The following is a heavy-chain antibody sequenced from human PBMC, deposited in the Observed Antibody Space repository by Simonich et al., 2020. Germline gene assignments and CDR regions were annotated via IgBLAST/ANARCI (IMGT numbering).Heavy chain of an antibody. CDR3: ARGKGWKNAFDI. Sequence: QVQLQQWGAGLLKPSETLSLTCAVYGGSFSGYYWRWIRQPPGKGLGGIGEINHSGSNHYNPSLTSRVTISVDTSKNQFSLKLSSVTAADTAVYYCARGKGWKNAFDIWGQGTMVTVSS. CDR1: GGSFSGYY. CDR2: INHSGSN. V-gene: IGHV4-34*01. J-gene: IGHJ3*02. D-gene: IGHD1-1*01.